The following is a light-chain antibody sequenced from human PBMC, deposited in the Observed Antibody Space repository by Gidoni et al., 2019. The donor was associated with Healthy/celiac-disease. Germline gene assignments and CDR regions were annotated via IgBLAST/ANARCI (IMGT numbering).Light chain of an antibody. CDR1: QSISSN. Sequence: DIQLIKSPSSLSASVGDRVTITCRASQSISSNLNWYQQKPGKAPKLLIYAASSLQSGVPSRFSGSGSGTDFTLTISSLQPEDFATYYCQQSYSTPCTFGRGTKLEIK. J-gene: IGKJ2*02. V-gene: IGKV1-39*01. CDR2: AAS. CDR3: QQSYSTPCT.